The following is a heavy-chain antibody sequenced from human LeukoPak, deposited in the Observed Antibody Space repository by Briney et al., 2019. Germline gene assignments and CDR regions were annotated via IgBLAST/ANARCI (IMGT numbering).Heavy chain of an antibody. CDR2: IGTAGDT. CDR1: GFTSSSYD. J-gene: IGHJ4*02. Sequence: GGSLRLSCAACGFTSSSYDMHWVRQATGKGLEWVSAIGTAGDTYYPGSVKGRFTISRENAKNSLYLQMNSLRAGDTAVYYCARGLGEFEHALDYWGQGTLVTVSS. V-gene: IGHV3-13*01. CDR3: ARGLGEFEHALDY. D-gene: IGHD3-10*01.